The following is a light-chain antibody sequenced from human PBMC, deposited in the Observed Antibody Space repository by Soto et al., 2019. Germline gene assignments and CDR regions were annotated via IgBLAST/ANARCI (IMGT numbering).Light chain of an antibody. V-gene: IGKV1-27*01. Sequence: DIQMTQSPSSLSASVGEGVTITCRASQDISVYLAWYQQKPGKVPKLLIYSASTLQSGVPSRFSGSGSGTDFTLTISILQPEDVATYYCQKFNTAPLTFGQGTRLEIK. CDR2: SAS. CDR3: QKFNTAPLT. CDR1: QDISVY. J-gene: IGKJ5*01.